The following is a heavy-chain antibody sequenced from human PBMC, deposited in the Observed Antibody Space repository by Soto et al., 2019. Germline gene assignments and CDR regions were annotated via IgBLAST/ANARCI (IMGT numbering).Heavy chain of an antibody. CDR2: ISSSSSYI. CDR3: ASSPGYGDYRPLDY. D-gene: IGHD4-17*01. CDR1: GFTFSSYS. J-gene: IGHJ4*02. V-gene: IGHV3-21*01. Sequence: GGSLRLSCAASGFTFSSYSMNWVRQAPGKGLEWVSSISSSSSYIYYADSVKGRFTISRDNAKNSLYLQMNSLRAEDTAVYYCASSPGYGDYRPLDYWGQGTLVTVSS.